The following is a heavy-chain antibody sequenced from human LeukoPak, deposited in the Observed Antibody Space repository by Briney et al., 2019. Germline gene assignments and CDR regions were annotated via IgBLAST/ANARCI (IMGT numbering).Heavy chain of an antibody. D-gene: IGHD1-20*01. CDR1: VYTLTIYG. J-gene: IGHJ5*02. Sequence: ASVTVSCMASVYTLTIYGISWVRQAPGQGLEWMGWISAYNGNTNYAQKLQGRDTITTDTSTSTDYIELRRLRYDDTAVYYCVRGGGRYNWNLANWFDPWGQGTLVTVSS. V-gene: IGHV1-18*01. CDR2: ISAYNGNT. CDR3: VRGGGRYNWNLANWFDP.